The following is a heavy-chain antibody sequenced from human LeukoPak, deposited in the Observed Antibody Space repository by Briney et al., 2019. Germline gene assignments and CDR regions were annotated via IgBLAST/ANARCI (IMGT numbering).Heavy chain of an antibody. D-gene: IGHD3-3*01. CDR1: GGSISSSNW. CDR3: ARPRSGRAFDI. J-gene: IGHJ3*02. V-gene: IGHV4-4*02. CDR2: IHHSGGT. Sequence: PSETLSLTCAVSGGSISSSNWWSWVRQPPGKGLEWIGEIHHSGGTNYNPSLKSRVTISVDTSKNHFSLRLSSVTAADTAVYYCARPRSGRAFDIWGQGTVVTVSS.